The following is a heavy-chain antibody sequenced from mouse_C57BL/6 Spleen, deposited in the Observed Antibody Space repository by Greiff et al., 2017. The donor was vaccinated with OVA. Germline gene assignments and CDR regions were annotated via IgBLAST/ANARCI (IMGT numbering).Heavy chain of an antibody. D-gene: IGHD1-1*01. CDR2: ILPSIGRT. Sequence: QVQLQQSGSELRSPGSSVKLSCKDFDSEVFPIAYMSWVRQKPGHGFEWIGGILPSIGRTIYGEKFEDKATLDADTLSNTAYLELNSLTSEDSAIYYCARLGGDYYGSSSGYFDVWGTGTTVTVSS. J-gene: IGHJ1*03. CDR3: ARLGGDYYGSSSGYFDV. CDR1: DSEVFPIAY. V-gene: IGHV15-2*01.